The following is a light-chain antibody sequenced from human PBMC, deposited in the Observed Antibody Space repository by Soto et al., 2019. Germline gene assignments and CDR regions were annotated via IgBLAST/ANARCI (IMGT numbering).Light chain of an antibody. Sequence: VMTQAPATLSVSPGERATLSCRASQTINNNVAWYQLKDGQVPRLVIYGASTRATDIPARFSGSGSGTEFTLTIRRLEPEDFAVYFCQHYVYPQWTFGPGTKVDNK. CDR2: GAS. CDR1: QTINNN. V-gene: IGKV3-15*01. J-gene: IGKJ1*01. CDR3: QHYVYPQWT.